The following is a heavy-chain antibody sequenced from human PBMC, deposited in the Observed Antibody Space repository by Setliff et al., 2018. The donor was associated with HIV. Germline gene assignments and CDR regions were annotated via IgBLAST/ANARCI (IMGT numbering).Heavy chain of an antibody. CDR2: INPSGGST. CDR3: ARDIGSVWHNWFDP. D-gene: IGHD6-19*01. J-gene: IGHJ5*02. CDR1: GYTFTDYY. Sequence: ASVKVSCKASGYTFTDYYIHWVRQAPGQGLEWMGIINPSGGSTSYAQKFQGGVTISRDTSASTVYMELNSLRSEDTAIYYCARDIGSVWHNWFDPWGQGTLVTVSS. V-gene: IGHV1-46*01.